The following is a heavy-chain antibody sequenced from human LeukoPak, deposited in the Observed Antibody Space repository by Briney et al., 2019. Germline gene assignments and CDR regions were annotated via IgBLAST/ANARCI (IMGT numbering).Heavy chain of an antibody. CDR1: GLTFSSYW. D-gene: IGHD1-26*01. CDR2: INSEGTST. J-gene: IGHJ4*02. CDR3: ASYSESYHAIDY. V-gene: IGHV3-74*01. Sequence: SGGSLRLSCAASGLTFSSYWMHWVRQAPGKGLVWVSRINSEGTSTSYADSVKGRFTISRDNAENTLYLQMNSLRAEDTALYYCASYSESYHAIDYWGQGTLVTVSS.